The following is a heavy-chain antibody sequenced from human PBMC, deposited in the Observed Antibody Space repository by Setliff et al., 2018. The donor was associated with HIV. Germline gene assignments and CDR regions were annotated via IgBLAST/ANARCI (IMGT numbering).Heavy chain of an antibody. CDR1: GFTFDDYG. CDR2: INNDTTTT. Sequence: GGSLRLSCAASGFTFDDYGMSWVRHAPGQGLVWVSGINNDTTTTTYADSVKGRVAISRDNAKNTLYLQMNGPRGEDTAVYYCAMFSSSSGWGQGTQVTVSS. D-gene: IGHD6-6*01. V-gene: IGHV3-74*01. J-gene: IGHJ4*02. CDR3: AMFSSSSG.